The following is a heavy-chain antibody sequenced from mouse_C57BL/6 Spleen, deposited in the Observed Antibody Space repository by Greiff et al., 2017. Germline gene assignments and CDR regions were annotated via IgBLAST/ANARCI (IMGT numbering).Heavy chain of an antibody. CDR2: IYPGSGST. J-gene: IGHJ2*01. D-gene: IGHD1-1*01. CDR3: ASGTTVVVDY. V-gene: IGHV1-55*01. CDR1: GYTFTSYW. Sequence: QVQLQQPGTELVKPGASVKLSCKASGYTFTSYWITWVKQRPGQGLEWIGDIYPGSGSTNYNEKFKSKATLTVDTSSSTAYMQLSSLTSEDSAVYYCASGTTVVVDYWGQGTTLTVSS.